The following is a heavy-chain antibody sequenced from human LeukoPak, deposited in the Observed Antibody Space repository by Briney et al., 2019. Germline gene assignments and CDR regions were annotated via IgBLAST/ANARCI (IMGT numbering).Heavy chain of an antibody. CDR1: GFTFSSYG. Sequence: PGGSLRLSCSASGFTFSSYGMHWVRQAPGQGLEWVAVVWYDGINKYYADSVKGRFTISRDNSKNTLYLQMNSLRAEDTAVYYCARSTSSEYDIYHFDYWGQGTLVTVSS. CDR3: ARSTSSEYDIYHFDY. D-gene: IGHD3-9*01. J-gene: IGHJ4*02. CDR2: VWYDGINK. V-gene: IGHV3-33*01.